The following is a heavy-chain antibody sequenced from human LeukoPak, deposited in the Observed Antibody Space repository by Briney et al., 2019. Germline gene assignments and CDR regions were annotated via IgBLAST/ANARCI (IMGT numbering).Heavy chain of an antibody. J-gene: IGHJ4*02. CDR2: IRYDGSNK. V-gene: IGHV3-30*02. CDR1: GFTFSSYG. D-gene: IGHD5-18*01. CDR3: AKDPAMVKYYCDY. Sequence: PGGSLRLSCAASGFTFSSYGMHWVRQAPGKGLEWVAFIRYDGSNKYYADSVKGRFTISRDNSKNTLYLQMNSLRAEDTAVYYCAKDPAMVKYYCDYWGQGTLVTVSS.